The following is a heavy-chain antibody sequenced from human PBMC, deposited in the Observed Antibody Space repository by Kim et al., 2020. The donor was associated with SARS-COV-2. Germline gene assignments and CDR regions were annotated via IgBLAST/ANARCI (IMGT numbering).Heavy chain of an antibody. CDR2: ISYDGTNE. V-gene: IGHV3-30*18. J-gene: IGHJ3*02. CDR1: GFTFRSYG. D-gene: IGHD3-3*02. Sequence: GGSLRLSCAASGFTFRSYGMHWVRQAPGKGLEWVAVISYDGTNEYFGDSVKGRFTISRDNSKNTVYLQMNSLRAEDTAVYYCAKDKTAFLEWDDAFDIWG. CDR3: AKDKTAFLEWDDAFDI.